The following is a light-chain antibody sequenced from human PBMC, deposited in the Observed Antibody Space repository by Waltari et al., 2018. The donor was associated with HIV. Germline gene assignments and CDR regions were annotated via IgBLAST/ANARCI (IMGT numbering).Light chain of an antibody. CDR3: SSYTSTITVV. J-gene: IGLJ2*01. CDR1: NSDLGDYNY. V-gene: IGLV2-14*01. Sequence: QSALTQPASVSGSPGQSVTISCTGTNSDLGDYNYVSWYQQHPGKAPKLIIFAVSNRPSGVSNRFSGSKSGNTASLTISGLQAEDEADYYGSSYTSTITVVVGGGTKVTVL. CDR2: AVS.